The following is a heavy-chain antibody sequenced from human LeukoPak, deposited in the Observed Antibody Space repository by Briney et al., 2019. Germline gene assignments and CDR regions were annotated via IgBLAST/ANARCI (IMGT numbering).Heavy chain of an antibody. V-gene: IGHV3-21*01. CDR1: GFTFSSYS. CDR2: ISSSSNDI. J-gene: IGHJ4*02. D-gene: IGHD3-10*01. Sequence: GGSLRLSCTASGFTFSSYSMNWVRQAPGKGLEWVSFISSSSNDINYADSVKGRFTISRDNAKNSLYLQMNSLRAEDTAVYYCVRDGYYYGSGSYYDPESFDYWGQGTLVTVSS. CDR3: VRDGYYYGSGSYYDPESFDY.